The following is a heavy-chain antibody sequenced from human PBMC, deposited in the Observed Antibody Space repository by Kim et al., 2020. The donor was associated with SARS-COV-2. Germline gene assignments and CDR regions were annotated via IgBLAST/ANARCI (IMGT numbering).Heavy chain of an antibody. CDR2: MNPNSGNT. CDR3: ARWHGSGSYTYYYYYYGMDV. Sequence: ASVKVSCKASGYTFTSYDINWVRQATGQGLEWMGWMNPNSGNTGYAQKFQGRVTMTRNTSISTAYMELSSLRSEDTAVYYCARWHGSGSYTYYYYYYGMDVWGQGTTVTVSS. CDR1: GYTFTSYD. V-gene: IGHV1-8*01. J-gene: IGHJ6*02. D-gene: IGHD3-10*01.